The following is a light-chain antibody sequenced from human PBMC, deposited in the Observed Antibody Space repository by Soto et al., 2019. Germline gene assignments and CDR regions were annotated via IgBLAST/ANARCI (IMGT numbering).Light chain of an antibody. CDR1: SSKIGSNS. V-gene: IGLV1-44*01. J-gene: IGLJ1*01. Sequence: QSALTQPPSASGTPGQRVSISCSGSSSKIGSNSVQWHQQLPGTAPNLLIYADNQRPSGVPDRFSGSKSGTSASLAITGLQSGDEADYYCAAWDDSLNGFVFGTGTRSPS. CDR2: ADN. CDR3: AAWDDSLNGFV.